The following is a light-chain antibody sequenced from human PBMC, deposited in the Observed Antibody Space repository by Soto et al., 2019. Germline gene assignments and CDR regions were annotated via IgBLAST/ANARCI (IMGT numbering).Light chain of an antibody. CDR1: QTISTF. CDR2: RAS. J-gene: IGKJ1*01. V-gene: IGKV1-39*01. CDR3: QQSYSSPPWT. Sequence: DIQMTQSPASLSASVGDRVTISCRASQTISTFLNWYQRKPGTAPRLLIYRASSVQSGVPPRFSGSGSGRDFTLTISSLRPEDIATYFCQQSYSSPPWTFGQGTKVDIK.